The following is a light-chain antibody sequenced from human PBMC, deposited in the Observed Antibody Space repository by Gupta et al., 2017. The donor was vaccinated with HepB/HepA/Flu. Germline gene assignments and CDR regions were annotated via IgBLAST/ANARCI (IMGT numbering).Light chain of an antibody. V-gene: IGKV3-15*01. CDR1: QSVSNN. CDR2: GAS. CDR3: QQYHKWPPIT. J-gene: IGKJ5*01. Sequence: EIVMTQSPATLSVSPGERATLSCRASQSVSNNLAWYQQKPGQAPRLLLYGASTRATGIPARFSGGGYGTEFTLTISSQQSEDFAVYYCQQYHKWPPITFGQGTRLEIK.